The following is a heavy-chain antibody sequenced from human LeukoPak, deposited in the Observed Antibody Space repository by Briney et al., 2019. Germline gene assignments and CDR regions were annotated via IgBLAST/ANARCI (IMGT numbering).Heavy chain of an antibody. CDR2: ISFSSTYI. CDR3: ARDLFDYMDV. J-gene: IGHJ6*03. CDR1: GFTFSSYA. Sequence: GSLRLSCAASGFTFSSYAMSWVRQAPGKGLEWVSSISFSSTYIYYADSVKGRFTISRDNAKNSLYLQMSSLRAEDTAVYYCARDLFDYMDVWGKGTTVTVSS. V-gene: IGHV3-21*01. D-gene: IGHD2-21*01.